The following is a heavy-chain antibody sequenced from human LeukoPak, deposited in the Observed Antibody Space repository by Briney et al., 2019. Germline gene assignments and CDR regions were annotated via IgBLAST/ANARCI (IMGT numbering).Heavy chain of an antibody. CDR1: GGSISTYY. J-gene: IGHJ4*02. D-gene: IGHD3-3*01. Sequence: SETLSLTCTVSGGSISTYYGNWIRQAPGKGLEWIGYIYNSGSTNYNPSLKSRVAMSVDTSSKQLSLKLSSVTAADTAVYYCARAPGDFWSGYPFDYWGQGTLVTVSS. V-gene: IGHV4-59*01. CDR2: IYNSGST. CDR3: ARAPGDFWSGYPFDY.